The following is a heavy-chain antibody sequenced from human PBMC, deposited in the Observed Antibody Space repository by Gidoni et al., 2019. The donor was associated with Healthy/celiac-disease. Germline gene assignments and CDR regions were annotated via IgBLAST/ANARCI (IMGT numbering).Heavy chain of an antibody. CDR3: TTPPNYYGSGSYGY. CDR1: GFISCTAW. D-gene: IGHD3-10*01. Sequence: EVQLVESGGGLVKPGGSLRLSCAASGFISCTAWMNWVRQAPGKGLEWVGRIKSKTDGGTTDYAAPVKGRFTISRDDSKNTLYLQMNSLKTEDTAVYYCTTPPNYYGSGSYGYWGQGTLVTVSS. J-gene: IGHJ4*02. CDR2: IKSKTDGGTT. V-gene: IGHV3-15*07.